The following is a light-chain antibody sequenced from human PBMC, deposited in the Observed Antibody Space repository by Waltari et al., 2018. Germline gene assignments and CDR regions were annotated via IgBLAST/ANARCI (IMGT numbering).Light chain of an antibody. CDR1: QSVGKA. CDR2: DAS. J-gene: IGKJ1*01. V-gene: IGKV3-20*01. CDR3: QKYERLPAT. Sequence: EIVLTQSPGTLSLSPGDRATLSCRASQSVGKALVWYQQKPGQAPRLVIYDASTRATGIPDRFSGSGFGTDFSLTISRVEPEDFAVYYCQKYERLPATFGQGTKVQIK.